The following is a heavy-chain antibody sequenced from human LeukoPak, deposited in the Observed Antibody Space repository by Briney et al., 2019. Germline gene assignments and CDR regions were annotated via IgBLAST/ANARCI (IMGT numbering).Heavy chain of an antibody. D-gene: IGHD3-10*01. J-gene: IGHJ4*02. CDR3: ARRNPGFFFDY. V-gene: IGHV4-39*01. Sequence: SETLSLTCTVSGGSISSSSYFWVWIRQPPGKGLEWIGNVYYSGTTYYNASLKSRVTISVDTSKNQFSLNLSSVTAADTAVYYCARRNPGFFFDYWGQGALVTVSS. CDR2: VYYSGTT. CDR1: GGSISSSSYF.